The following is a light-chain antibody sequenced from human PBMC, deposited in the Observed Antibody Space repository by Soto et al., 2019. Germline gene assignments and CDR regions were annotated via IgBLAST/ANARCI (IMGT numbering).Light chain of an antibody. CDR2: GAS. CDR1: QSVSSSY. J-gene: IGKJ2*01. CDR3: QQHSSSQYT. Sequence: EIVLTQSPGTLPLSPGERATLSCRASQSVSSSYLAWYQQKPGQAPMLLIYGASSRATGIPDRFSGSGSATDFTHSISRLEPEDFAVYYCQQHSSSQYTFGQGTKLEIK. V-gene: IGKV3-20*01.